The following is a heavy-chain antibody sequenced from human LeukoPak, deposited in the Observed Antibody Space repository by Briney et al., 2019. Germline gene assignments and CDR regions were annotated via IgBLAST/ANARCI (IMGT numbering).Heavy chain of an antibody. Sequence: GGSLRLSCAASGFIFSNYGLTWVRQTPAMGLEWVSAISGTGSNREYADSVKGRFTISRDNSKNMLYLQMNSLRAEDTATYHCAKGRGVGNTGYLDVWGRGTPLTVSS. D-gene: IGHD3-10*01. CDR2: ISGTGSNR. J-gene: IGHJ2*01. CDR3: AKGRGVGNTGYLDV. V-gene: IGHV3-23*01. CDR1: GFIFSNYG.